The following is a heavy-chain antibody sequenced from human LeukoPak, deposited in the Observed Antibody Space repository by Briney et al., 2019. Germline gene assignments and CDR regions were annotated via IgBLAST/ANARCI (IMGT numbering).Heavy chain of an antibody. Sequence: GGSLRLSCAASGFTFRNYAMNWVRQTPGKGLEWVSSIAASSGSTYYADSVKGRFTISRDNSKNTLYLQMNSLRAEDTALYYCAKAACGDYVNWFDPWGQGTLVTVSS. CDR1: GFTFRNYA. V-gene: IGHV3-23*01. CDR2: IAASSGST. J-gene: IGHJ5*02. D-gene: IGHD4-17*01. CDR3: AKAACGDYVNWFDP.